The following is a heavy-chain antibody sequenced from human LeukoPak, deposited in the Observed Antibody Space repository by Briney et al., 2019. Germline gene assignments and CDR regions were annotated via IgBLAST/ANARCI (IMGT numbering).Heavy chain of an antibody. CDR3: ARVSSSSWTDFDY. V-gene: IGHV3-11*01. CDR1: GFTFSDYY. Sequence: PGGSLRLSCAASGFTFSDYYMSWIRQAPGKGLERVSYMSSSGSTIYYADSVKGRFTISRDNAKNSLYLQMNSLRAEDTAVYYCARVSSSSWTDFDYWGQGTLVTVSS. CDR2: MSSSGSTI. J-gene: IGHJ4*02. D-gene: IGHD6-13*01.